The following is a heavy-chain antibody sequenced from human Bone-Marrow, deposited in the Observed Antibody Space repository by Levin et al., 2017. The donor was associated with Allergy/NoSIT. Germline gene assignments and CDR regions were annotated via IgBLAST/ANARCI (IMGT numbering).Heavy chain of an antibody. D-gene: IGHD2-21*02. CDR2: ISSSSSTI. J-gene: IGHJ6*02. V-gene: IGHV3-48*02. CDR1: GFTFSSYS. Sequence: PGGSLRLSCAASGFTFSSYSMNWVRQAPGKGLEWVSYISSSSSTIYYADSVKGRFTISRDNAKNSLYLQMNSLRDEDTAVYYCARAGDFGGVVVTAILNYYGMDVWGQGTTVTVSS. CDR3: ARAGDFGGVVVTAILNYYGMDV.